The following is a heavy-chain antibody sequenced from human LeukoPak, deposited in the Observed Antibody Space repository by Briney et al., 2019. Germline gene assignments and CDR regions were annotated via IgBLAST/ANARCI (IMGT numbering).Heavy chain of an antibody. V-gene: IGHV3-23*01. Sequence: GGPLRLSCVGSDFLFGAYAMTWVRQAPGKGLEWVSAISGGSGDIYYADSVKGRFTISRDNSKNTLYLQMNSLRAEDTAVYYCARQPSSSWYEAPYYYYMDVWGKGTTVTVSS. D-gene: IGHD6-13*01. CDR2: ISGGSGDI. CDR1: DFLFGAYA. J-gene: IGHJ6*03. CDR3: ARQPSSSWYEAPYYYYMDV.